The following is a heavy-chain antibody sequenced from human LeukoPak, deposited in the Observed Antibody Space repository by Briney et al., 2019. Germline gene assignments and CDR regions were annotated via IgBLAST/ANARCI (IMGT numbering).Heavy chain of an antibody. CDR1: GFTFDDYA. J-gene: IGHJ4*02. V-gene: IGHV3-9*01. CDR2: ISWNSGSI. Sequence: GGSLRLSCAASGFTFDDYAMHWVRQAPGKGLEWVSGISWNSGSIGYADSVKGRFTISRDNAKNSLYLQMNSLRAEDTASYYCAKAPSSSWYSSPFDYWGQGTLVTVSS. D-gene: IGHD6-13*01. CDR3: AKAPSSSWYSSPFDY.